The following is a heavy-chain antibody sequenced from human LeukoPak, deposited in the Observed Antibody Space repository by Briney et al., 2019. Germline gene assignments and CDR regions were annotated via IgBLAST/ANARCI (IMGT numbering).Heavy chain of an antibody. CDR2: ISAYNGNT. Sequence: ASVKVSCKASGYTFISYGISWVRQAPGQGLEWMGWISAYNGNTNYAQKLQGRVTMTTDTSTSTAYMELRSLRSDDTAVYYCARDRLIVVVPAARVGMDVWGKGTTVTVSS. V-gene: IGHV1-18*01. D-gene: IGHD2-2*01. CDR1: GYTFISYG. J-gene: IGHJ6*04. CDR3: ARDRLIVVVPAARVGMDV.